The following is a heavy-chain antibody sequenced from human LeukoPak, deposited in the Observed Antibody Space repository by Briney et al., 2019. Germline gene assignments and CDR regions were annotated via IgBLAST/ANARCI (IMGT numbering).Heavy chain of an antibody. CDR3: ARGGYYDFWSGYYSHYFDY. CDR2: ISAYNGNT. CDR1: GYTFTSYG. J-gene: IGHJ4*02. Sequence: GASVKVSCKASGYTFTSYGISWVRQAPGQGLEWMGWISAYNGNTNYAQKLQGRVTMTTDTSTSTAYMELRSLRSDDTAVYYCARGGYYDFWSGYYSHYFDYWGQGTLVTVSS. D-gene: IGHD3-3*01. V-gene: IGHV1-18*01.